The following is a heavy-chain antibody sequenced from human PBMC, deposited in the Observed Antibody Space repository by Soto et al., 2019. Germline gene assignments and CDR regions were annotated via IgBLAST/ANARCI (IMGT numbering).Heavy chain of an antibody. J-gene: IGHJ6*03. CDR3: AGLGWYRSNYYYNYMDV. Sequence: GRSLRLSCAASGFTFSSYSMNWVRQAPGKGLEWVSYISSSSSTIYYADSVKGRFTISRDNAKNSLYLQMNSLRAEDTAVYYCAGLGWYRSNYYYNYMDVCGKGTTVTVSS. CDR2: ISSSSSTI. CDR1: GFTFSSYS. V-gene: IGHV3-48*01. D-gene: IGHD6-19*01.